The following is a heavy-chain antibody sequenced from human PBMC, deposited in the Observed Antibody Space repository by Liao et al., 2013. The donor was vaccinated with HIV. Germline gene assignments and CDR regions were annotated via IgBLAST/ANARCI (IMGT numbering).Heavy chain of an antibody. V-gene: IGHV4-61*09. D-gene: IGHD3-16*01. CDR2: IYTSGLT. Sequence: QVQLQESGPGVVKPSQTLALSCAVSGGSISSGSHYWNWIRQSAGKGLEWIGHIYTSGLTNYNPSLKSRVTISVDKSKNLFSLNLTSVTAADTGVYYCVGDPWRGYFDHWGQGILVTVSS. CDR1: GGSISSGSHY. CDR3: VGDPWRGYFDH. J-gene: IGHJ4*02.